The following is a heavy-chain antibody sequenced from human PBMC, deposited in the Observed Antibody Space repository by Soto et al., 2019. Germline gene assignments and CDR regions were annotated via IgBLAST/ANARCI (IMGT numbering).Heavy chain of an antibody. CDR2: IHPSGDT. V-gene: IGHV4-4*07. D-gene: IGHD1-7*01. Sequence: SETLSLTCTVSDVSIYSYFWYWIRQPAGKGLEWIGRIHPSGDTDYNPSLKSRVIMSLDMSKNQFSLKLSSVTAADTAMYYCARDGTGTATFDFWGQGALVTVSS. CDR3: ARDGTGTATFDF. CDR1: DVSIYSYF. J-gene: IGHJ4*02.